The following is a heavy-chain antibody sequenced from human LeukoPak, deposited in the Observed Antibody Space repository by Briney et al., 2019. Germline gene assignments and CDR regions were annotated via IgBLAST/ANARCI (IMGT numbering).Heavy chain of an antibody. CDR3: ARDGTAGWFEN. CDR1: GYTFTNYG. CDR2: ISANNGEI. J-gene: IGHJ4*02. V-gene: IGHV1-18*04. D-gene: IGHD6-13*01. Sequence: ASVKVSCKASGYTFTNYGISWVRQAPGQGLEWMSWISANNGEIRYAQNFQGRVTMTTDTSTTTAYMELRSLRSDDTAVYYCARDGTAGWFENWGQGTLVTVSS.